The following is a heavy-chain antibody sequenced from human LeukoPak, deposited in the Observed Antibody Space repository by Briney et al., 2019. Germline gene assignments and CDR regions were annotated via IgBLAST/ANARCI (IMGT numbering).Heavy chain of an antibody. CDR1: GGTFSSYA. CDR2: IIPILGIA. D-gene: IGHD4-17*01. CDR3: AKAKEGGYGDYVLGEFDD. J-gene: IGHJ5*02. V-gene: IGHV1-69*04. Sequence: GASVKVSCKASGGTFSSYAISWVRQAPGQGLEWMGRIIPILGIANYAQKFQGRFTITADKSTSTAYMELSSLRSEDTAVYYCAKAKEGGYGDYVLGEFDDWGQGTLVTVSS.